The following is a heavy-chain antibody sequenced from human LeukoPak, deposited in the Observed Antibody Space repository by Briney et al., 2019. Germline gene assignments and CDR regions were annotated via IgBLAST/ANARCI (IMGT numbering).Heavy chain of an antibody. CDR2: INHIGST. D-gene: IGHD5-24*01. J-gene: IGHJ4*02. V-gene: IGHV4-34*01. CDR1: GGSLRAYY. CDR3: ARGSRWLQSYFDY. Sequence: SETLSLTCDVYGGSLRAYYWSWIRQPPGKGLEWIGEINHIGSTNYNPSLKSRVSISEDTSKNQFSLKLSSVTAADTAVYYCARGSRWLQSYFDYWGQGTLVTVSS.